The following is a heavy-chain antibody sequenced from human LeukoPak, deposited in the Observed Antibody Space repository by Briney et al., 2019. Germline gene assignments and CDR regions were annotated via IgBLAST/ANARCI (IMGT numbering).Heavy chain of an antibody. CDR1: GGSISSGGYY. Sequence: PSETLSLTCTVSGGSISSGGYYWSWIRQHPGKGLEWIGYIYYSGSTYYNPSLKSRVTISVDTSKNQFSLKLSSVTAADTAVYYCARDLRDDYLITMVRGVVAFDIWGQGTMVTVSS. CDR3: ARDLRDDYLITMVRGVVAFDI. V-gene: IGHV4-31*03. D-gene: IGHD3-10*01. J-gene: IGHJ3*02. CDR2: IYYSGST.